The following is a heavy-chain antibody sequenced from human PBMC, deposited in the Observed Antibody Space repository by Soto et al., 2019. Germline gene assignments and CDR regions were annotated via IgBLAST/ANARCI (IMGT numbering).Heavy chain of an antibody. CDR1: GGSVSSGSYY. J-gene: IGHJ6*02. D-gene: IGHD3-10*01. CDR2: IYYSGST. V-gene: IGHV4-61*01. Sequence: TLSLTCTVSGGSVSSGSYYWSWIRQPPGKGLEWIGYIYYSGSTNYNPSLKSRVTISVDTSKNQFSLKLSSVTAADTAVYYCAREVRVYGMVVWGQGTTVTVSS. CDR3: AREVRVYGMVV.